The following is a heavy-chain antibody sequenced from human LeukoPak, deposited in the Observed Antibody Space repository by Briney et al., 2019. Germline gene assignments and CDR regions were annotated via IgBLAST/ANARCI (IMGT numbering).Heavy chain of an antibody. CDR1: GFTFSSYR. Sequence: PGGSLRLSCAASGFTFSSYRMSWVRQAPGKGLEWVANIKQDGSEKYYVDSVKGRLTISRDNDKNSLYLQMNSLRDEDTAVYYCARGAFGARFGEHDASDMWGQGTMVTVSS. CDR2: IKQDGSEK. CDR3: ARGAFGARFGEHDASDM. J-gene: IGHJ3*02. D-gene: IGHD3-10*01. V-gene: IGHV3-7*01.